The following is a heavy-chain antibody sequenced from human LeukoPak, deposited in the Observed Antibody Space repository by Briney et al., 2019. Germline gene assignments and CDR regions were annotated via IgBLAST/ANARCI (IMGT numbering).Heavy chain of an antibody. CDR1: GFIFDDYA. J-gene: IGHJ4*02. CDR3: ARELRYSSSDGAIDY. Sequence: GGSLRLSCAASGFIFDDYAIRWVRQALGSGLEWVSAISWNSGSIGYADSVKGRFTISRDNAENSVHLLMNSLRVEDTAVYYCARELRYSSSDGAIDYWGQGTLVTVSS. V-gene: IGHV3-9*01. D-gene: IGHD6-6*01. CDR2: ISWNSGSI.